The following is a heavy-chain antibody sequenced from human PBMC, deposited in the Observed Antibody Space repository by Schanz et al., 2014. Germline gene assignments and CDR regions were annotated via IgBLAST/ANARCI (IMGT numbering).Heavy chain of an antibody. Sequence: EVQLVESGGGMVQPGGSLRLSCAASGFTFSDYYMSWIRQAPGKGLEWVANIGYDGSEKYYVDSVKGRFTISRDNAKNSLYLQMNSLRSEDTAIYFCARDQASTHWGQGTPVTVSS. CDR3: ARDQASTH. J-gene: IGHJ4*02. CDR1: GFTFSDYY. CDR2: IGYDGSEK. V-gene: IGHV3-7*01.